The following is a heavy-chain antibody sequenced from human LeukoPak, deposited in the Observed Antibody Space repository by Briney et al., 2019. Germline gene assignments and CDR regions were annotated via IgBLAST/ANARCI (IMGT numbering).Heavy chain of an antibody. CDR3: ARGQGGWYGYYYYYMDV. CDR1: GYTFTGYY. D-gene: IGHD6-19*01. J-gene: IGHJ6*03. Sequence: ASVKVSCKASGYTFTGYYMHWVRQATGQGLEWMGWMNPNSGNTGYAQKFQGRVTITRNTSISTAYMELSSLRSEDTAVYYCARGQGGWYGYYYYYMDVWGKGTTVTVSS. V-gene: IGHV1-8*03. CDR2: MNPNSGNT.